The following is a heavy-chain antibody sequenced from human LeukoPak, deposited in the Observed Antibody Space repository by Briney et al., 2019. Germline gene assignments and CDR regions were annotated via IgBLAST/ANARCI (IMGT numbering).Heavy chain of an antibody. Sequence: TASETLSLTCSVSGGSINNYYWSWIRQPPGKGLEWIGYIFDNGNTNYNPSLKSRVTISLDTSKNRFSLKLSSVTAADTAVYYCARARYYYGHYFDYWGQGTLVTVSS. CDR2: IFDNGNT. CDR1: GGSINNYY. J-gene: IGHJ4*02. CDR3: ARARYYYGHYFDY. D-gene: IGHD3-10*01. V-gene: IGHV4-59*01.